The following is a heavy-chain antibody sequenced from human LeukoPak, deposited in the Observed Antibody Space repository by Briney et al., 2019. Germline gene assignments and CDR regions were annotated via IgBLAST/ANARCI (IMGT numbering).Heavy chain of an antibody. CDR2: ITSSSSYT. V-gene: IGHV3-21*01. CDR1: GFTFTTYN. D-gene: IGHD4-17*01. Sequence: GGSLRLSCAASGFTFTTYNMNWVRQAPGTGLEWVSSITSSSSYTFYADSVKGRFTISRDNSKNSLYLQMNSLRAEDTAVYYCARVITVYNDYEEVAEYFQHWGQGTLVIVSS. J-gene: IGHJ1*01. CDR3: ARVITVYNDYEEVAEYFQH.